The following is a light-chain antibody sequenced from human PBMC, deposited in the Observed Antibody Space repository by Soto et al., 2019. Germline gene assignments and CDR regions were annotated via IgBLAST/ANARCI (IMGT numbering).Light chain of an antibody. CDR1: SRDVGSYNL. CDR2: EGT. V-gene: IGLV2-23*01. J-gene: IGLJ1*01. Sequence: QSVLTQPRSVSGSPGQSVTVSCTGTSRDVGSYNLVSWYQQYPGKAPKLMIYEGTKRPSGISNRFSGSKSGNTASLTISRLQAEDEADYFCCSYAGTSTYVFGTGTKVTVL. CDR3: CSYAGTSTYV.